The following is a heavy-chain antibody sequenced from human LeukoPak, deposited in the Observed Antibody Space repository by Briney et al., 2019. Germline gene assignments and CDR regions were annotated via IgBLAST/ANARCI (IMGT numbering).Heavy chain of an antibody. CDR3: AAYYGSGSAPYY. V-gene: IGHV3-30*03. Sequence: TGGSLRLSCAASGFTFSSYGMHWVRQAPGKGLEWVAVISYDGSNKYYADSVKGRFTISRDNSKNTLYLQMNSLRAEDTAVYYCAAYYGSGSAPYYWGQGTLVTVSS. J-gene: IGHJ4*02. CDR1: GFTFSSYG. D-gene: IGHD3-10*01. CDR2: ISYDGSNK.